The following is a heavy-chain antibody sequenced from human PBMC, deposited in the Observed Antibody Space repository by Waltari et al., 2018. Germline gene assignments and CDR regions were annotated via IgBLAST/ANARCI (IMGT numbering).Heavy chain of an antibody. V-gene: IGHV4-34*01. Sequence: QVQLQQWGAGLLKPSETLSLTCAVYGGSFSGYYWSWIRQPPGKGLEWIGEINHSGSTNYNPSLKSRVTISVDMSKNQFSLKLSSVTAADTAVYYCARGRAARPRYYYYYYMDVWGKGTTVTISS. CDR3: ARGRAARPRYYYYYYMDV. D-gene: IGHD6-6*01. CDR2: INHSGST. CDR1: GGSFSGYY. J-gene: IGHJ6*03.